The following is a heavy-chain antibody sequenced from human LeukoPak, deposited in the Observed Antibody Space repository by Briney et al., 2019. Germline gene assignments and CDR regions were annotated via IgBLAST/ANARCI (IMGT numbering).Heavy chain of an antibody. CDR1: GFTFDDYG. CDR3: ARGRYSGTTYYFDY. D-gene: IGHD5-12*01. J-gene: IGHJ4*02. CDR2: IKKDGSET. Sequence: TGGSLRLSCAASGFTFDDYGMSWVRQVPGMGLEWVANIKKDGSETYYVDSVKGRFTISRDNAKNSLYLQMNSLRAEDTAMYYCARGRYSGTTYYFDYWGQGTLVTVSS. V-gene: IGHV3-7*03.